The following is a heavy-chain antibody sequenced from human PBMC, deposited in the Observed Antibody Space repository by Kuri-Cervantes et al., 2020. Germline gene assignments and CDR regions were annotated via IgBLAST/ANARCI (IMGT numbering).Heavy chain of an antibody. V-gene: IGHV3-15*01. CDR2: IKSKTDGGTT. J-gene: IGHJ4*02. D-gene: IGHD6-19*01. CDR1: GFTFSNAW. Sequence: GGSLRLSCAASGFTFSNAWMSWVRQAPGKGLEWVGRIKSKTDGGTTDYAAPVKGRFTISRDDSKNTLYLQMNSLKTEDTAVYYCARDPMRPSGWYSGSPDYWGQGTLVTVSS. CDR3: ARDPMRPSGWYSGSPDY.